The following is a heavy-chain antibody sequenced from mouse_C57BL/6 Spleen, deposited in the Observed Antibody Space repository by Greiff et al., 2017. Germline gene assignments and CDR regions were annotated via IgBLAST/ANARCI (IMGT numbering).Heavy chain of an antibody. V-gene: IGHV1-85*01. D-gene: IGHD3-2*02. CDR3: ARRLRLRESYAMDY. CDR2: IYPRDGST. J-gene: IGHJ4*01. CDR1: GYTFTSYD. Sequence: QVQLQQSGPELVKPGASVKLSCKASGYTFTSYDINWVKQRPGQGLEWIGWIYPRDGSTKYNEKFKGKATLTADTSSSTAYMELRSLASEDSAVYFCARRLRLRESYAMDYWGQGTSVTVSS.